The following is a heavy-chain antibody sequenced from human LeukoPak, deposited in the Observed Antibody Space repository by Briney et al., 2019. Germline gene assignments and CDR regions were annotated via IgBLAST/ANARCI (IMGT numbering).Heavy chain of an antibody. J-gene: IGHJ6*03. D-gene: IGHD5-24*01. CDR3: AKDLEAVYMDV. V-gene: IGHV3-30*18. Sequence: GGSLRLSCAASGFTFDDYGMSWVRQAPGKGLEWVAVISYDGSNKYYADSVKGRFTISRDNSKNTLYLQMNSLRAEDTAVYYCAKDLEAVYMDVWGKGTTVTVSS. CDR2: ISYDGSNK. CDR1: GFTFDDYG.